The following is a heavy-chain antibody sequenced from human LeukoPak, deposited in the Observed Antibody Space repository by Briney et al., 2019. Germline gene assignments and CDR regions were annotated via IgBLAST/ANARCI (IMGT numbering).Heavy chain of an antibody. CDR2: IWYDGSNK. V-gene: IGHV3-33*01. CDR3: ARDRVVVAATEGYYFDY. CDR1: GFTFSSYA. J-gene: IGHJ4*02. Sequence: SLRLSCAASGFTFSSYAMHWVRQAPGKGLEWVAVIWYDGSNKYYADSVKGRFTISRDNSKNTLYLQMNGLRAEDTAVYYCARDRVVVAATEGYYFDYWGQGTLVTVSS. D-gene: IGHD2-15*01.